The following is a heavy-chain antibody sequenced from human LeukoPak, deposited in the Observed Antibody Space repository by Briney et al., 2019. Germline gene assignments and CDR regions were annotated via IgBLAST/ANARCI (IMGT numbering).Heavy chain of an antibody. J-gene: IGHJ4*02. V-gene: IGHV1-2*02. CDR3: ARDGALDY. CDR1: GYTFTDYY. CDR2: INPNSGGT. D-gene: IGHD1-26*01. Sequence: ASVKVSCKTSGYTFTDYYMHWVRQAPGQGLEWMGWINPNSGGTKCAQKFQGRVTMTRDTSISTVYMELSSLRSDDTAVFYCARDGALDYWGQGTPVTVSP.